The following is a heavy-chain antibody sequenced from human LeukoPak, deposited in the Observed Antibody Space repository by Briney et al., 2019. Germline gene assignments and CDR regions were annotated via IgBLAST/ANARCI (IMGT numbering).Heavy chain of an antibody. CDR1: GYTFTNYY. CDR3: AANPFDH. V-gene: IGHV1-46*03. CDR2: IDPSSGDT. Sequence: ASVKVSCKASGYTFTNYYMHWVRQAPGQGLEWMGMIDPSSGDTMYAQKFQGRVTVTRDTSTSTVCMDLSSLTSEDTGVYFCAANPFDHWGQGTLVTVSS. J-gene: IGHJ4*02.